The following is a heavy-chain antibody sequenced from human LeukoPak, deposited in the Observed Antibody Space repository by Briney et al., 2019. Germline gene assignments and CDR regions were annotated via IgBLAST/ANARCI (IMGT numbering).Heavy chain of an antibody. D-gene: IGHD6-19*01. CDR3: ARVSSGFGSYYYYMDV. CDR1: GGSISSSSYY. Sequence: SETLSLTCTVSGGSISSSSYYWGWIRQPPGKGLEWIGSIYYSGSTYYNPSLKSRVTISVDTSKNQFSLKLSSVTAADTAVYYCARVSSGFGSYYYYMDVWGKGTTVTISS. CDR2: IYYSGST. V-gene: IGHV4-39*07. J-gene: IGHJ6*03.